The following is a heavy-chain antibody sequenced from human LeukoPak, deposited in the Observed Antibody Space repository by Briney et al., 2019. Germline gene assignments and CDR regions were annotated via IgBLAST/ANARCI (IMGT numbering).Heavy chain of an antibody. CDR2: ISGSGGST. J-gene: IGHJ4*02. V-gene: IGHV3-23*01. CDR3: AKRSSIAFFDY. Sequence: RTGGSLRLSCAVSGFTFNNYAMSWVRQAPGKGLEWVSGISGSGGSTYYADSVKGRFTISRDNSKNTLYLQMNSLRAEDTAVYYCAKRSSIAFFDYWGQGTLVTVSS. CDR1: GFTFNNYA. D-gene: IGHD6-6*01.